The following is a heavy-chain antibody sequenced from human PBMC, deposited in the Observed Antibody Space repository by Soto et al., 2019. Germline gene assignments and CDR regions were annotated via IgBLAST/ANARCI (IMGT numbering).Heavy chain of an antibody. CDR3: ANSYTPLRYFDWPHFDY. V-gene: IGHV3-23*01. D-gene: IGHD3-9*01. CDR1: GFTFSSYA. Sequence: GGSLRLSCAASGFTFSSYAMSWVRQAPGKGLEWVSAISGSGGSTYYADSVKGRFTISRDNSKNTLYLQMNSLGAEDTAVYYCANSYTPLRYFDWPHFDYWGQGTLVTVSS. CDR2: ISGSGGST. J-gene: IGHJ4*02.